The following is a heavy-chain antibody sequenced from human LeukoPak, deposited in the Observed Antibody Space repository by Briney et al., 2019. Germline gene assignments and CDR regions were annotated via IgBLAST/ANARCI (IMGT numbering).Heavy chain of an antibody. CDR2: IYYSGST. Sequence: SETLSLTRTVSGGSISSYYWSWIRQPPGKGLEWIGYIYYSGSTNYNPSLKSRVTVSVDTSNNQFSLKLSSVTAADTAVYCCARENTMVRGAFDAFDIWGQGTMVTVSS. D-gene: IGHD3-10*01. CDR1: GGSISSYY. V-gene: IGHV4-59*01. CDR3: ARENTMVRGAFDAFDI. J-gene: IGHJ3*02.